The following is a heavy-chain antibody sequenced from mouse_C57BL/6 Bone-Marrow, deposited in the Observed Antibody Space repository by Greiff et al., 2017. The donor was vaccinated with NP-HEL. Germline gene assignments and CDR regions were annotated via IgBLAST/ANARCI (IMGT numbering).Heavy chain of an antibody. D-gene: IGHD2-4*01. CDR1: GFTFSSYG. CDR3: ASPYDYDVDWFAY. J-gene: IGHJ3*01. CDR2: ISSGGSYT. Sequence: EVKLVESGGDLVKPGGSLKLSCAASGFTFSSYGMSWVRQTPDKRLEWVTTISSGGSYTYYPDRVKGRFTISRDNAKNTLYLQMSSLKSEDTAMYYCASPYDYDVDWFAYWGQGTLVTVSA. V-gene: IGHV5-6*01.